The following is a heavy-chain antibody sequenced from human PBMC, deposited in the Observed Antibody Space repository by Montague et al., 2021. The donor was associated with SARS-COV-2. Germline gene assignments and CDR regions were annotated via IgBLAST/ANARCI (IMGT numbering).Heavy chain of an antibody. D-gene: IGHD1-20*01. V-gene: IGHV4-59*13. Sequence: SETLSLTCSISGGSISSYYWSWIRQSPGKGLEWIGYIFHSGITDYNPSLKSRATIPVDMSKNQFSLQLNSVTAADSAVYYCARTEYNWNDWFDPWGQGTLVTVSS. CDR1: GGSISSYY. J-gene: IGHJ5*02. CDR2: IFHSGIT. CDR3: ARTEYNWNDWFDP.